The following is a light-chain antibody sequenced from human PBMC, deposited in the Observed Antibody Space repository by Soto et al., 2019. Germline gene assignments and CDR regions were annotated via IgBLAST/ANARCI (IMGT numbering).Light chain of an antibody. V-gene: IGKV1-17*01. J-gene: IGKJ1*01. CDR1: RSISSY. Sequence: DIQMTQSPSSLSASVGDRVTITCRASRSISSYLNWYQQKPGKAPKRLIYAASSLQSGVPSRFSGSGSGTEFTLTISSLQPEDFATYYCLQHNSYPGTFGQGTKVDIK. CDR3: LQHNSYPGT. CDR2: AAS.